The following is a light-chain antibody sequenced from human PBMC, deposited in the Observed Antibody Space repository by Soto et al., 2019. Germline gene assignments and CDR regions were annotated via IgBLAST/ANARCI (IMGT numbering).Light chain of an antibody. V-gene: IGKV3-15*01. CDR2: GAF. J-gene: IGKJ4*01. Sequence: EIVMTQSPATLSVSPGETATLSCRASQSVSFHLAWYQQKPGQRPRLLIYGAFSRATGIPARFSGSGSGTDVTLTISSLQSEDFAVYYCQQYTNWPPLTFGGGTKVEIK. CDR3: QQYTNWPPLT. CDR1: QSVSFH.